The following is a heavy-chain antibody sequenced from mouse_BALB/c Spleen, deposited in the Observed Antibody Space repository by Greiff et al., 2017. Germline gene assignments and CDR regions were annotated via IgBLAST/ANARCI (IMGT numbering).Heavy chain of an antibody. J-gene: IGHJ2*01. CDR2: IYPGSGST. CDR3: TRGDYGFDY. Sequence: LQQPGSELVRPGASAKLSCKASGYTFTSYWMHWVKQRPGQGLEWIGNIYPGSGSTNYDEKFKSKATLTVDTSSSTAYMQLSSLTSEDSAVYYCTRGDYGFDYWGQGTTLTVSS. D-gene: IGHD2-4*01. CDR1: GYTFTSYW. V-gene: IGHV1S22*01.